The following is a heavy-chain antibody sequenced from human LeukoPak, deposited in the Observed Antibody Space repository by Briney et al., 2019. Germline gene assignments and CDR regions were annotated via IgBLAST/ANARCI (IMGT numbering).Heavy chain of an antibody. J-gene: IGHJ6*03. D-gene: IGHD1-26*01. CDR2: INQDGSER. Sequence: PGGSLRLSCAASGFTFTKYWMTWVRQDPGKGLEWVANINQDGSERFYVDSVKGRFTISRDNAKNSLYLQMNSLRAEDTAVYYCARIRGGSYYYYYMDVWGKGTTVTVSS. V-gene: IGHV3-7*01. CDR1: GFTFTKYW. CDR3: ARIRGGSYYYYYMDV.